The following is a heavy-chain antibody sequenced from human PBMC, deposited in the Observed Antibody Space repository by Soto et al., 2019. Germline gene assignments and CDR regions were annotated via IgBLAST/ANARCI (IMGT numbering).Heavy chain of an antibody. Sequence: ASVKVSCKASGYTFTSYGISWVRQAPGQGLEWMGWISAYNGNTNYAQKLQGRVAMTTDTSTSTAYMELRSLRSDDTAVYYCARGRITMIVGAFDIWGQGTMVTVSS. CDR2: ISAYNGNT. J-gene: IGHJ3*02. CDR3: ARGRITMIVGAFDI. D-gene: IGHD3-22*01. V-gene: IGHV1-18*01. CDR1: GYTFTSYG.